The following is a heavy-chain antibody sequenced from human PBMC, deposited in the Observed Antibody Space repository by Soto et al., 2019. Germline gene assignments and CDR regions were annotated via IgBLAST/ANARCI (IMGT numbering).Heavy chain of an antibody. CDR3: AHSRCGGDCLQSYSSHYYYGMDV. CDR2: IYWDDDK. Sequence: QITLKESGPTLVKPTQTLTLTCTFSGFSLSTSGVGVGWIRQPPGKALEWLALIYWDDDKRYSPSLKSRLTITTDTTKTQVVLTMTNMDHVDTATYYCAHSRCGGDCLQSYSSHYYYGMDVWGQGTTVTVSS. V-gene: IGHV2-5*02. D-gene: IGHD2-21*02. J-gene: IGHJ6*02. CDR1: GFSLSTSGVG.